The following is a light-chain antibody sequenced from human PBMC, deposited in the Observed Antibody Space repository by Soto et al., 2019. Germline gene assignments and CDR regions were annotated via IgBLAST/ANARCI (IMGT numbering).Light chain of an antibody. CDR3: QQYYSDPVT. Sequence: AIRMTQSPSSFSASTGDRVTITCRASQGISSYLAWYQQKPGKAPKLLIYAASTLQSGVPSRFSGSGSGTDFTLTISCLQSEDFATYYCQQYYSDPVTFGQGTKVDIK. V-gene: IGKV1-8*01. CDR1: QGISSY. J-gene: IGKJ1*01. CDR2: AAS.